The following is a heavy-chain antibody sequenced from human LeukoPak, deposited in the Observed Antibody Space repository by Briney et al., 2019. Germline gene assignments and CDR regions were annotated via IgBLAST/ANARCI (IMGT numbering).Heavy chain of an antibody. CDR1: GGSISSYY. J-gene: IGHJ6*02. V-gene: IGHV4-59*01. Sequence: SETLSLTCTVSGGSISSYYWSWIRQPPGKGLEWIGYIYYSGSTNYNPSLRSRVTISVDTSKNQFSLKLSSVTAADTAVYYCARERITMVRGDGMDVWGQGTTVTVSS. CDR3: ARERITMVRGDGMDV. CDR2: IYYSGST. D-gene: IGHD3-10*01.